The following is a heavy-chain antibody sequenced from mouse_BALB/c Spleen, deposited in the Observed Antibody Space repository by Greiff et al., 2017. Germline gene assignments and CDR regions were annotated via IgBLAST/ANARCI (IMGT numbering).Heavy chain of an antibody. CDR2: IYPGNSDT. CDR1: GYTFTSYW. CDR3: TGAYYRYDDAMDY. J-gene: IGHJ4*01. V-gene: IGHV1-5*01. D-gene: IGHD2-14*01. Sequence: DVQLQESGTVLARPGASVKMSCKASGYTFTSYWMHWVKQRPGQGLEWIGAIYPGNSDTSYNQKFKGKAKLTAVTSTSTAYMELSSLTNEDSAVYYCTGAYYRYDDAMDYWGQGTSVTVSS.